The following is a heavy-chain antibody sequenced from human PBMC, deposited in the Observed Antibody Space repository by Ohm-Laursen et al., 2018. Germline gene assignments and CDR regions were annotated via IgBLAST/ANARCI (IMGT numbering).Heavy chain of an antibody. V-gene: IGHV3-64*01. D-gene: IGHD6-19*01. J-gene: IGHJ3*02. CDR1: GLTFSSYA. Sequence: SLRLSCAASGLTFSSYAMHWVRQAPGKGLVYIAAIRSDGGSTYYANSVMDRFTISRDNFKDTLYLQMGSLRAEDMAVYYCAAYSSSRAFDIWGQGTMVTVSS. CDR3: AAYSSSRAFDI. CDR2: IRSDGGST.